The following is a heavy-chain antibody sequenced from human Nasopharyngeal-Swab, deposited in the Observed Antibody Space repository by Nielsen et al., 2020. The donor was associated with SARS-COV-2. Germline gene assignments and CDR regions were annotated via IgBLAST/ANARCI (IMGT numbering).Heavy chain of an antibody. V-gene: IGHV4-39*01. CDR2: IYYSGST. J-gene: IGHJ4*02. Sequence: GSLRLSCTVSGGSISSSSYYWGWIRQPPGKGLEWIGSIYYSGSTYYNPSLKSRVTISVDTSKNQFSLKLSSVTAADTVVYYCARRGYYYDSSAPPDYWGQGTLVTVSS. CDR3: ARRGYYYDSSAPPDY. CDR1: GGSISSSSYY. D-gene: IGHD3-22*01.